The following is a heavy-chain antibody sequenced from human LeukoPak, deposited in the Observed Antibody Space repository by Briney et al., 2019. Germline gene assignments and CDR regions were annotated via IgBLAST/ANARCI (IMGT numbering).Heavy chain of an antibody. CDR2: IIPIFGTA. CDR3: ARAYSSSSLVFDY. CDR1: GGTFSSYA. J-gene: IGHJ4*02. V-gene: IGHV1-69*05. D-gene: IGHD6-6*01. Sequence: VASVKVSCKASGGTFSSYAISWVRQAPGQGLEWMGRIIPIFGTANYAQKLQGRVTITTDESTSTAYMELSSLRSEDTAVYYCARAYSSSSLVFDYWGQGTPVTVSS.